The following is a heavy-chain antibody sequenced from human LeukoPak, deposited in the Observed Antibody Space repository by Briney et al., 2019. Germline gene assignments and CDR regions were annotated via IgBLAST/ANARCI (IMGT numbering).Heavy chain of an antibody. D-gene: IGHD6-19*01. CDR1: GFTFSSYA. Sequence: GGSLRLSCAASGFTFSSYAMNWVRQTPGKGLEWVSCIGSSGSTIYYADSVKGRFTISRDNGKNSLYLHMNSLKAEDTAVYYCARSLLGQWLVRGSFDYWGQGTLVTVSS. CDR3: ARSLLGQWLVRGSFDY. J-gene: IGHJ4*02. V-gene: IGHV3-48*03. CDR2: IGSSGSTI.